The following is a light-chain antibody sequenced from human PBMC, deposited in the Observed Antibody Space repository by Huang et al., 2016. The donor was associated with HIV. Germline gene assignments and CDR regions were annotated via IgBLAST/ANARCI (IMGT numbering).Light chain of an antibody. J-gene: IGKJ2*01. CDR1: QSVLYSSNNRNY. CDR2: WAS. CDR3: QQYYSTPYT. V-gene: IGKV4-1*01. Sequence: DIVMTQSPDSLAVSLGERDIINCTSSQSVLYSSNNRNYFAWYQQKPGQPPKLLIYWASTRESGVPDRCSGSGSGTDFTLTISSLQAEDVAVYYCQQYYSTPYTFGQGTKLEIK.